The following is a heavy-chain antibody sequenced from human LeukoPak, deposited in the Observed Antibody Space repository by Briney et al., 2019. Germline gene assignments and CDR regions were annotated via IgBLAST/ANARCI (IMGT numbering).Heavy chain of an antibody. CDR1: GGSISSYY. J-gene: IGHJ3*02. CDR3: ARAFRGIFGVFEAFDI. V-gene: IGHV4-59*08. Sequence: PSETLSLTCTVSGGSISSYYWSWIRQPPGKGLEWVGYIYYTGTTNYNPSLKSRVTISLDTSKNQFSLKLSSVTAADTAVYYCARAFRGIFGVFEAFDIWGQGTMVTVSS. D-gene: IGHD3-3*01. CDR2: IYYTGTT.